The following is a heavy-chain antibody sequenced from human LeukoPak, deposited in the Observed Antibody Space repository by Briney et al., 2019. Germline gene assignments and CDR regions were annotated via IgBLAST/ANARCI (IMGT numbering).Heavy chain of an antibody. CDR3: ARRIAASGSSLGY. J-gene: IGHJ4*02. V-gene: IGHV1-8*02. CDR2: MNPNIGNT. D-gene: IGHD6-6*01. Sequence: SLKVSCTASVYTFTSYDINWVRQATGQGLGWMGWMNPNIGNTGYAQKFQGRVTITRNTSISTAYMEVSSLRSEDTAVYYCARRIAASGSSLGYWGQGTLLTVSS. CDR1: VYTFTSYD.